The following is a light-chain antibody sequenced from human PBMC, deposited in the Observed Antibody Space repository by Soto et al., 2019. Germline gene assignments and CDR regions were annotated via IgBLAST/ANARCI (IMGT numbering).Light chain of an antibody. CDR1: QSVSSSY. CDR2: GAS. Sequence: EVVLTQSPGTLSLSPGERATLSCRASQSVSSSYLAWYQQKPGQAPRLLIYGASNSATGIPDRFSGSGSGADFTLTISRLEPEDFAVYYCQQCGSSPRTFGQGTKVEIK. CDR3: QQCGSSPRT. V-gene: IGKV3-20*01. J-gene: IGKJ1*01.